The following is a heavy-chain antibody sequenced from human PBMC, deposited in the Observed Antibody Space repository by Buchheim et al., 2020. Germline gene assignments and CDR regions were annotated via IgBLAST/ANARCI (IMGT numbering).Heavy chain of an antibody. CDR3: AKDGVAAAGNNYYYMDV. J-gene: IGHJ6*03. V-gene: IGHV3-23*01. Sequence: EVQLLESGGGLVQPGGSLRLSCAASGFTFSSYGMGWVRQAPGKGLEWVSIISGSGGNTYYADSVKGRFTISRDKSNNTLYLQMDSLRVEDTAVYYCAKDGVAAAGNNYYYMDVWGRGTT. CDR2: ISGSGGNT. D-gene: IGHD6-13*01. CDR1: GFTFSSYG.